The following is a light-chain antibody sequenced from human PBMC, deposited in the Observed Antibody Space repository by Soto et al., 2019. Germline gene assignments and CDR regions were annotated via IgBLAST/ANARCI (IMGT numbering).Light chain of an antibody. Sequence: DIQMTQSPSTLSASVGDRVTITCRASQSVSSWLAWYQQKPGKAPKLLIYDASSLESGVPSRFSGSGSGTEFTLTISSLQPDDFATYCCQQYNSYWTFGQGTKVDIK. CDR2: DAS. CDR1: QSVSSW. V-gene: IGKV1-5*01. CDR3: QQYNSYWT. J-gene: IGKJ1*01.